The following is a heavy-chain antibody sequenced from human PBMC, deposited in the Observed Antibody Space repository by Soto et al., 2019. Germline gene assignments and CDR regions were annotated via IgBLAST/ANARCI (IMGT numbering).Heavy chain of an antibody. V-gene: IGHV1-69*13. Sequence: SVKVSCKASGGTFSSYGITWVRQAPGQGLDWVGGIIPIFVRTNYAQKFRGRVTITADESTRTVYMELRSLRSEDTGVYYCALVPAARAGIAIFGVNTPVQGMDVWGQGTTVTVSS. CDR2: IIPIFVRT. J-gene: IGHJ6*02. D-gene: IGHD3-3*01. CDR3: ALVPAARAGIAIFGVNTPVQGMDV. CDR1: GGTFSSYG.